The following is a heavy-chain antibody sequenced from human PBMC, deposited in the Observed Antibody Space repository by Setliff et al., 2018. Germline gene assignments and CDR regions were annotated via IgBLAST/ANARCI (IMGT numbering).Heavy chain of an antibody. Sequence: SETLSLTCAVSGGSISSGTYYWNWIRQPAGKGLEWLGRIYTTGSTMYNPSLQSRVTISRDTSKNQFSLKLTSVTAADTAVYYCARASSLTRKHLAFDLWGQGTMVTVSS. CDR3: ARASSLTRKHLAFDL. CDR2: IYTTGST. J-gene: IGHJ3*01. D-gene: IGHD3-9*01. V-gene: IGHV4-61*02. CDR1: GGSISSGTYY.